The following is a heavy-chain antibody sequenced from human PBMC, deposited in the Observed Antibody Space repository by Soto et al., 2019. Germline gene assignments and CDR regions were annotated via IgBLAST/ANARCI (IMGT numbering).Heavy chain of an antibody. CDR3: ARQVGATHFDI. V-gene: IGHV4-39*01. CDR1: GGSISSSSYY. Sequence: PSETLFLTCTVSGGSISSSSYYWGWMRQPPGKGLEWIGSIYYSGSTYYNPSLKSRVTISVDTSKNQFSLKLSSVTAADTAVYYCARQVGATHFDIWGQGTMVTVSS. D-gene: IGHD1-26*01. CDR2: IYYSGST. J-gene: IGHJ3*02.